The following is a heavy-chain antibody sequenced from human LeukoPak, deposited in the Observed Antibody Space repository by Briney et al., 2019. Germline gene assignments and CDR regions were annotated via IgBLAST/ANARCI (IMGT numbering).Heavy chain of an antibody. CDR1: GDSVSSNSAA. D-gene: IGHD3-10*01. CDR3: ARGALLWFGEFYYYYYMDV. V-gene: IGHV6-1*01. Sequence: SQTLSLTCAISGDSVSSNSAAWNWIRQSPSRGLEWLGRTYYRSKWYNDYAVSVKSRITINPDTSKNQFSLQLNSVTPEDTAAYYCARGALLWFGEFYYYYYMDVWGKGATVTISS. J-gene: IGHJ6*03. CDR2: TYYRSKWYN.